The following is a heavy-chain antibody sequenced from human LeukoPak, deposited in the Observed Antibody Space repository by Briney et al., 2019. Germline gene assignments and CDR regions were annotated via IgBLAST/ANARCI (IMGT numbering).Heavy chain of an antibody. CDR1: GFTFSSYS. Sequence: PGGSLRLSCAASGFTFSSYSMNWVRQAPGKGLEWVSYISSSSSTIYYADSVKGRFTISRDNAKNSLYLQMNSLRAEDTAVYYCARRQGDWYFDLWGRGTLVTVSS. V-gene: IGHV3-48*04. CDR2: ISSSSSTI. CDR3: ARRQGDWYFDL. J-gene: IGHJ2*01. D-gene: IGHD3-16*01.